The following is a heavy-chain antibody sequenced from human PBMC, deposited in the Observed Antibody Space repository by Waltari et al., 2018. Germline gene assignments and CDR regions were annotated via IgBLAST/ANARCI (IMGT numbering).Heavy chain of an antibody. D-gene: IGHD3-3*01. J-gene: IGHJ5*02. CDR1: GGTLSSYA. Sequence: QVQLVQSGAEVKKPGSSVNVSCKASGGTLSSYAISWVRQAPGQGLEWMGSIIPIFGTSNSAQKFQGRVTITADESTSTAYMELSSLRSEDTALYYCARLSGTWPRDWFDPWGQGTLVTVSS. CDR3: ARLSGTWPRDWFDP. CDR2: IIPIFGTS. V-gene: IGHV1-69*15.